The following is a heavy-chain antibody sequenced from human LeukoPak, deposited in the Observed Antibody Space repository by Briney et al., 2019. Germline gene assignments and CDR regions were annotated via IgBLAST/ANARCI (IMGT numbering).Heavy chain of an antibody. D-gene: IGHD6-13*01. CDR1: GFTFSSYD. CDR3: ARETAAGTCDY. V-gene: IGHV3-33*01. Sequence: GGSLRLSCAASGFTFSSYDMHWVRQAPGKGLEWVAVLWYDGNNRYYADSVKGRFTISRDNSKNTLYLQMNSLRAEDTAVYYCARETAAGTCDYWGQGTLVTVSS. CDR2: LWYDGNNR. J-gene: IGHJ4*02.